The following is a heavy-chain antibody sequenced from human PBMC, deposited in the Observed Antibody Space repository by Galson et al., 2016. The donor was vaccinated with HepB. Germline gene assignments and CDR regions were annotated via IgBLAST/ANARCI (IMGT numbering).Heavy chain of an antibody. Sequence: SLRLSCAASGFTFSSYWMHWVRQAPGKGLVWVSRINSDGSSTIYADSVRGRFTLSRDNAKHTLYLQMNSLRAEDTAVYYCAREAVGYSTSGTPPYGMDVWGQGTTVTVSS. J-gene: IGHJ6*02. D-gene: IGHD3-10*01. CDR2: INSDGSST. CDR3: AREAVGYSTSGTPPYGMDV. V-gene: IGHV3-74*01. CDR1: GFTFSSYW.